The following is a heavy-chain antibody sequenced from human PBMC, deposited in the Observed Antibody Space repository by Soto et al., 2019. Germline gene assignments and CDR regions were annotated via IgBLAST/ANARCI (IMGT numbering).Heavy chain of an antibody. CDR2: INPNSGGT. CDR3: ARDQGDGSSWDLHFDY. D-gene: IGHD6-13*01. Sequence: GASVKVSCKASGYTFTGYYMHWVRQAPGQGLEWMGWINPNSGGTNYAQKFQGWVTMTRDTSISTAYMELSRLRSDDTAVYYCARDQGDGSSWDLHFDYWGQGTLVTVSS. J-gene: IGHJ4*02. V-gene: IGHV1-2*04. CDR1: GYTFTGYY.